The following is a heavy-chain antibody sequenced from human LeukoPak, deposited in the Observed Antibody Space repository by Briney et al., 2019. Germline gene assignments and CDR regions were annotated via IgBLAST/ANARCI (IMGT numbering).Heavy chain of an antibody. J-gene: IGHJ4*02. CDR2: ITPIFGTA. CDR3: ASYEWELLRGYFDY. Sequence: SVKVSCKASGGTFSNYAINWVRQAPGQGLEWMGGITPIFGTANYVQKFQGRVTITTDESTSTAYMELSSLRSEDTAVYYCASYEWELLRGYFDYWGQGTLVTVSS. V-gene: IGHV1-69*05. D-gene: IGHD1-26*01. CDR1: GGTFSNYA.